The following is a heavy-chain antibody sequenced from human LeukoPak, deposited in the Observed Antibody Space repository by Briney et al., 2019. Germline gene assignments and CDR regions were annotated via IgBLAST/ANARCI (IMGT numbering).Heavy chain of an antibody. CDR3: AREWGIAAFDY. J-gene: IGHJ4*02. CDR1: GYTFTSYG. V-gene: IGHV1-2*02. D-gene: IGHD6-13*01. CDR2: ISAYSGGT. Sequence: ASVKVSCKASGYTFTSYGISWVRQAPGQGLEWMGWISAYSGGTNYAQKFQGRVTMTRDTSISTAYMELSRLRSDDTAVYYCAREWGIAAFDYWGQGTLVTVSS.